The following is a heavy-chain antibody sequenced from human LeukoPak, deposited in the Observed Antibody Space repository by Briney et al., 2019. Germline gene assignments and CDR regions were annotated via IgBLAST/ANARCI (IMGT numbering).Heavy chain of an antibody. CDR1: GGSISSSSYY. V-gene: IGHV4-39*07. CDR2: IYYSGST. J-gene: IGHJ5*02. CDR3: ARDRRYSSSPNWFDP. Sequence: SETLSLTCTVSGGSISSSSYYWGWIRQPPGKGLEWIGSIYYSGSTNYNPSLKSRVTILVDTSKNQFSLKLSSVTAADTAVYYCARDRRYSSSPNWFDPWGQGTLVTVSS. D-gene: IGHD6-13*01.